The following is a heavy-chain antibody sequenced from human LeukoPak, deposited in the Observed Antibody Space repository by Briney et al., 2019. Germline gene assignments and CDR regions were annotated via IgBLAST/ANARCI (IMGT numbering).Heavy chain of an antibody. Sequence: PGGSLRPSCAASGFSFSSYSINWVRQAPGKGLEWVSYISGDGNAKHYTDSVKGRFTISRDNAKNALYLQMNSLRAEDTAVYFCARDYVYAFDYWGQGTLVTVSS. CDR3: ARDYVYAFDY. CDR2: ISGDGNAK. D-gene: IGHD2/OR15-2a*01. J-gene: IGHJ4*02. V-gene: IGHV3-48*01. CDR1: GFSFSSYS.